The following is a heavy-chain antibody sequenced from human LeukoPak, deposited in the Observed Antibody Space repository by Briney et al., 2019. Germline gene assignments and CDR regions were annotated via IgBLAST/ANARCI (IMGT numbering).Heavy chain of an antibody. CDR2: INTDGSTT. J-gene: IGHJ6*02. Sequence: GGSLRLSCAASGFTVSSNYMNWVRQAPGKGLVWVSIINTDGSTTRYADFVEGRFTISRDNARNTLYLEMNSLRVEDTAVYFCARDISRTMDVWGQGTTVTV. CDR1: GFTVSSNY. V-gene: IGHV3-74*01. CDR3: ARDISRTMDV. D-gene: IGHD2/OR15-2a*01.